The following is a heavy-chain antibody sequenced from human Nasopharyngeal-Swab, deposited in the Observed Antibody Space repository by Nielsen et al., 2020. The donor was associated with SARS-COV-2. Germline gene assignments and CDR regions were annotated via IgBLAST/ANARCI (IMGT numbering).Heavy chain of an antibody. J-gene: IGHJ3*02. Sequence: SVKVSCKASGYTFTSYAMHWVRQAPGQGLEWMGGIIPIFGTANYAQKFQGRVTITADESTSTAYMELSSLRSEDTAVYYCARGHTTLRRPPGPDAFDIWGQGTMVTVSS. D-gene: IGHD1-26*01. CDR2: IIPIFGTA. CDR1: GYTFTSYA. V-gene: IGHV1-69*13. CDR3: ARGHTTLRRPPGPDAFDI.